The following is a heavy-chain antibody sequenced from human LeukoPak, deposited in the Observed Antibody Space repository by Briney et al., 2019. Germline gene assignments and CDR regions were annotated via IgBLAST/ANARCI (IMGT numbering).Heavy chain of an antibody. CDR1: GFTFSSYA. D-gene: IGHD2-21*02. V-gene: IGHV3-30-3*01. CDR3: ARSLCGGDCYIDTDDAFDI. Sequence: GGSLRLSCAASGFTFSSYAMHWVRQAPGKGLEWVAVISYDGSNKYYADSVKGRFTISRDNSKNTLYLQMNSLRAEDTAVYYCARSLCGGDCYIDTDDAFDIWGQGTMVTVSS. J-gene: IGHJ3*02. CDR2: ISYDGSNK.